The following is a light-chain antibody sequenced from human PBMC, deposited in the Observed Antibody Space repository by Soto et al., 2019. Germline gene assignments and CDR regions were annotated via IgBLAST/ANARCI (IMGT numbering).Light chain of an antibody. V-gene: IGKV1-6*01. Sequence: AIQMTQSPSSLSASVGDRVTITCRASQGIRNDLGWYQPKPGKAPQILIYAASSLQSGVPSRFSGSGSGTDFTLTISSLQPEEFATYYCLQDYNYPWTFGQGTKVEIK. CDR1: QGIRND. J-gene: IGKJ1*01. CDR2: AAS. CDR3: LQDYNYPWT.